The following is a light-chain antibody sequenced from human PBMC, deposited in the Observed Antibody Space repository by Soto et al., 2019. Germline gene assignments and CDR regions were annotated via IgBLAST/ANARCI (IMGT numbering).Light chain of an antibody. CDR3: SSYTSSEPFYV. CDR1: STDVDGYDY. J-gene: IGLJ1*01. Sequence: QSELTQPACVSGSPGQSVTISRNGSSTDVDGYDYVSWYQQHPGQAPKLMIYDVNNRPSGVSYRFSGSKSGDTASLTISGLQAEDDADYYCSSYTSSEPFYVFGTGTKVTVL. CDR2: DVN. V-gene: IGLV2-14*03.